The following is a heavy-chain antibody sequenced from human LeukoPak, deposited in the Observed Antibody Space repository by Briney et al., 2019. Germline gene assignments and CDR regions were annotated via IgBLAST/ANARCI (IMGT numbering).Heavy chain of an antibody. CDR1: GFTFDDYG. Sequence: GGSLRLSCAASGFTFDDYGMSWVRQAPGKGLEWVSGTNWNGGSTGYADSVKGRFTISRDNAKNSLYLQMNSLRAEDTALYHCARGTGTTTLDAFDIWGQGTMVTVSS. V-gene: IGHV3-20*01. J-gene: IGHJ3*02. CDR2: TNWNGGST. D-gene: IGHD1-7*01. CDR3: ARGTGTTTLDAFDI.